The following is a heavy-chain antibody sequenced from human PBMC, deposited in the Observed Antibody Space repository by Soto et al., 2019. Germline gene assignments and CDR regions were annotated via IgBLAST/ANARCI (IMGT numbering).Heavy chain of an antibody. J-gene: IGHJ5*02. CDR2: IYSGGST. CDR1: GFTVSSNY. V-gene: IGHV3-66*01. D-gene: IGHD3-22*01. Sequence: PGGSLRLSCAASGFTVSSNYMSWVRQAPGKGLEWVSVIYSGGSTYYADSVKGRFTISRDNSKNTLYLQMNSLRAEDTAVYYCAKDRSITMIVVVITPSWFDPWGQGTLVTVSS. CDR3: AKDRSITMIVVVITPSWFDP.